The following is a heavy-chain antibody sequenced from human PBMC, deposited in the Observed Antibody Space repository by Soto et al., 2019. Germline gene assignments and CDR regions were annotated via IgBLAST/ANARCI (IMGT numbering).Heavy chain of an antibody. CDR2: TNSDGSDT. D-gene: IGHD6-19*01. CDR1: GFTFSSYW. Sequence: GGSLRLSCAASGFTFSSYWMYWVRQAPGKGLVWVSRTNSDGSDTTYADSVKGRFTISRDNAKNTLYLQMNSLRAEDTAVYYCAKDRGWSLFDYWGQGTLVTVSS. CDR3: AKDRGWSLFDY. V-gene: IGHV3-74*01. J-gene: IGHJ4*02.